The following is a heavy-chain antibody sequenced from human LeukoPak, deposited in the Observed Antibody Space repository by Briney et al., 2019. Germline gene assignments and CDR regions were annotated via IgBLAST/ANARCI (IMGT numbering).Heavy chain of an antibody. V-gene: IGHV4-4*07. J-gene: IGHJ5*02. Sequence: SETLSLTCAVSGGSISSYYWSWIRQPAARGLEWIGRIYTSGSTNYNPSLRSRVTMSGDTSKNQFSLKLSSVTAADTAVYYCALWFGDRFDPWGQGTLVTVSS. CDR1: GGSISSYY. CDR3: ALWFGDRFDP. CDR2: IYTSGST. D-gene: IGHD3-10*01.